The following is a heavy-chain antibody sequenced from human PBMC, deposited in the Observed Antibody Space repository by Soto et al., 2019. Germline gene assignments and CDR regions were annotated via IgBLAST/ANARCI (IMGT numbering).Heavy chain of an antibody. CDR2: LNGDGAST. J-gene: IGHJ4*02. CDR3: ARSESGKFLD. CDR1: GFTFSNYY. V-gene: IGHV3-74*01. D-gene: IGHD1-26*01. Sequence: GGSLRLSCAASGFTFSNYYMQWVRQVPGKGLLWVARLNGDGASTNYADSVKGRFTISRDNARNTLYLQMNSLRAGDTAVYFCARSESGKFLDWGQGTLVTVSS.